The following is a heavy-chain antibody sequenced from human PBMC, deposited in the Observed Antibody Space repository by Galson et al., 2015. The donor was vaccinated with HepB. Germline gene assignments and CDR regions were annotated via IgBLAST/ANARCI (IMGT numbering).Heavy chain of an antibody. CDR2: IRNKAYGGTT. Sequence: SLRLSCAASGFTFGDYAMSWFRQAPGKGLEWVGFIRNKAYGGTTEYAASVKGRFTISRDDSKSIAYLQMNSLKTEDTAVYYCTGWSGYYRGVPDYWGQGTLVTVSS. J-gene: IGHJ4*02. V-gene: IGHV3-49*03. CDR1: GFTFGDYA. D-gene: IGHD3-3*01. CDR3: TGWSGYYRGVPDY.